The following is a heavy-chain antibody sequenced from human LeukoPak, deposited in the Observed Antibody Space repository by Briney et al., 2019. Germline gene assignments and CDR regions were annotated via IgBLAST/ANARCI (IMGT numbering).Heavy chain of an antibody. D-gene: IGHD6-13*01. CDR3: ARTTRSWYEDNDAFDI. Sequence: ASVKVSCKASAYTFTIYTIHWVRQAPGQRLEWMGWINAGNGNTRYSQNFQGRVTITRDTSATTAYMELSSLRSEDTAVYYCARTTRSWYEDNDAFDIWGQGTTVTVSS. J-gene: IGHJ3*02. CDR1: AYTFTIYT. V-gene: IGHV1-3*01. CDR2: INAGNGNT.